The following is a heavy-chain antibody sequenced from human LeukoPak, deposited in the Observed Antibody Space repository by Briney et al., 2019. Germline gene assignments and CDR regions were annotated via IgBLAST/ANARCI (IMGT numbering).Heavy chain of an antibody. D-gene: IGHD3-3*01. V-gene: IGHV3-30*04. J-gene: IGHJ6*02. CDR3: ARGGSDDFWSDYGMDV. CDR1: GFTFSSYA. Sequence: GGSLRPSCAASGFTFSSYAMHWVRQAPGKGLEWVAVISYDGSNKYYADSVKGRFTISRDNSKNTLYLQMNSLRAEDTAVYYCARGGSDDFWSDYGMDVWGQGTTVTVSS. CDR2: ISYDGSNK.